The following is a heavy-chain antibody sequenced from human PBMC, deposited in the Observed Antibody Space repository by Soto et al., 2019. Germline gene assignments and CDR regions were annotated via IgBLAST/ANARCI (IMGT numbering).Heavy chain of an antibody. CDR2: ISSSSSYI. CDR1: GFTFSSYS. J-gene: IGHJ2*01. Sequence: EVQLVESGGGLVKPGGSLRLSCAASGFTFSSYSMNWVRQAPGKGLEWVSYISSSSSYIYYANSVKGRFTISRDNAKNSLYLQMNSVRAEDTAVNYCARDHPRRIQSNFDLWGRGTLVTVSS. V-gene: IGHV3-21*01. CDR3: ARDHPRRIQSNFDL. D-gene: IGHD4-4*01.